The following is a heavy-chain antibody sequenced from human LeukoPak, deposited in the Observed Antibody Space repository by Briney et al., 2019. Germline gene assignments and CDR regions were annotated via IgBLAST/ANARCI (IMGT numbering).Heavy chain of an antibody. CDR2: IYTSGST. CDR3: ATQKSNGYFDWLLPYYFDY. CDR1: GGSINSSSYY. V-gene: IGHV4-61*02. Sequence: PSETLSLTCTVSGGSINSSSYYWGWIRQPAGKGLEWIGRIYTSGSTNYNPSLKSRVTMSVDTSKNQFSLKLSSVTAADTAVYYCATQKSNGYFDWLLPYYFDYWGQGTLVTVSS. D-gene: IGHD3-9*01. J-gene: IGHJ4*02.